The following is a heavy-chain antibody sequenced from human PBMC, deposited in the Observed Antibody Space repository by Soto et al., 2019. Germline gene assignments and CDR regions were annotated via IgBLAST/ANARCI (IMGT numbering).Heavy chain of an antibody. Sequence: QLQLQESGPGLVKPSETLSLTCTVSGGSISSSSYYWGWIRQPPGKGLEWIGSIYYSGSTYYNPSLKSRVTISVDTSKNQFSLKLSSVTAADTAVYYCARPGYSSSTYWYFDLWGRGTLVTVSS. CDR2: IYYSGST. CDR3: ARPGYSSSTYWYFDL. CDR1: GGSISSSSYY. V-gene: IGHV4-39*01. D-gene: IGHD6-13*01. J-gene: IGHJ2*01.